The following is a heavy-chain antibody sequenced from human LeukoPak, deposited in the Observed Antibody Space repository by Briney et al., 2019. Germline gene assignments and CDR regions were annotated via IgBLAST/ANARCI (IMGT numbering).Heavy chain of an antibody. Sequence: SETLSLTCTVSGGSISNHYWSWIRQPPGKGLEWIGYIYYSGSTNYNPSLKSRVTISVDTSKNQFSLKLSSVTAADTAVYYCAREITAGYGDYLDYWGQGTLVTVSS. CDR1: GGSISNHY. CDR2: IYYSGST. J-gene: IGHJ4*02. D-gene: IGHD4-17*01. CDR3: AREITAGYGDYLDY. V-gene: IGHV4-59*11.